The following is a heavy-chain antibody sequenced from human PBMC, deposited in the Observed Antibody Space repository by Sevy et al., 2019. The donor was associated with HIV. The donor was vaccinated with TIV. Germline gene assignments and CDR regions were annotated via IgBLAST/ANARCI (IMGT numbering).Heavy chain of an antibody. CDR3: ARDKVGYSSSWYPWYNWFDP. V-gene: IGHV1-69*04. CDR1: GGTFSSYA. J-gene: IGHJ5*02. Sequence: ASVKVSCKASGGTFSSYAISWVRQAPGQGLEWMGRIVPILGIANYAQKFQGRVTITADKSTSTAYMELSSLRSEETAVYYCARDKVGYSSSWYPWYNWFDPWGQGTLVTVSS. CDR2: IVPILGIA. D-gene: IGHD6-13*01.